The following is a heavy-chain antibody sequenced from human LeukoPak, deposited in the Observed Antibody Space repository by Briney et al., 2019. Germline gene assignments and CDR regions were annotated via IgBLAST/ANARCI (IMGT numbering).Heavy chain of an antibody. CDR1: GGSISNYY. V-gene: IGHV4-4*07. CDR2: IHSSGST. D-gene: IGHD1-14*01. CDR3: ARDRKYYYHMDV. J-gene: IGHJ6*03. Sequence: SETLSLTCTVSGGSISNYYWTWIRQPAGKGLEWIGRIHSSGSTNYNPSLKSRVTISVDTSKNQFSLKLSSVTAADTAVYYCARDRKYYYHMDVWGKGTTVTVSS.